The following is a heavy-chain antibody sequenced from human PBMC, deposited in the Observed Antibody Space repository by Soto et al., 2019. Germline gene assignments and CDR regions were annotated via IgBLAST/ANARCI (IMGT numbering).Heavy chain of an antibody. J-gene: IGHJ4*02. CDR1: GYTFTGYY. CDR3: ARSQLGSIDY. CDR2: INAGNGNT. V-gene: IGHV1-18*04. Sequence: ASVKVSCKASGYTFTGYYMHWVRQAPGQRLEWMGWINAGNGNTNYSQKLQGRVTMTTDTSTSTAYMELRSLSSDDTAVYYCARSQLGSIDYWGQGTLVTVSS. D-gene: IGHD5-18*01.